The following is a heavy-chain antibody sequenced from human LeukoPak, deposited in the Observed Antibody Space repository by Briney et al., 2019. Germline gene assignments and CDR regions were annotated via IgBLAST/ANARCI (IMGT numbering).Heavy chain of an antibody. CDR2: IYYSGST. Sequence: SETLSLTCTVSGGSISSGGYYWSWIRQHPGKGLEWIGYIYYSGSTYYNPSLKSRVTISLDTSKNQFSLRLSSVTAADTAVYFCARFDEDILTGYSHFDYWGQGTLVTVSS. J-gene: IGHJ4*02. V-gene: IGHV4-31*03. CDR1: GGSISSGGYY. CDR3: ARFDEDILTGYSHFDY. D-gene: IGHD3-9*01.